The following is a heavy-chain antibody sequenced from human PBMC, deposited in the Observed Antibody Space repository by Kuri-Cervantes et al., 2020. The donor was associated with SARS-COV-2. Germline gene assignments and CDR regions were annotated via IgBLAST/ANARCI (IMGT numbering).Heavy chain of an antibody. CDR1: GFTFSSYG. V-gene: IGHV3-30*02. J-gene: IGHJ4*02. CDR2: IRYDGGNK. Sequence: GESLKISCAASGFTFSSYGMHWVRQAPGKGLEWLAFIRYDGGNKYYADSVKGRFTISRDNSKNTLYLQMNSLKTDDTAVYYCTTLIDYWGQGALVTVSS. CDR3: TTLIDY.